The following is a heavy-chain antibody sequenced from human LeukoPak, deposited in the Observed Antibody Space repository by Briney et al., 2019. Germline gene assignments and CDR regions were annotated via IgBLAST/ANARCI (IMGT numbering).Heavy chain of an antibody. J-gene: IGHJ6*02. CDR3: ARATGDGDYGYYYYGMDV. V-gene: IGHV4-30-2*01. Sequence: SQTLSLTCAVSGGSISSGGYSCSWIRQPPGKGLEWVGYIYHRGSTYYNPSLKSRVTISVDRSKNQFSLKLSSVTAADTAVYYCARATGDGDYGYYYYGMDVWGQGTTVTVSS. CDR2: IYHRGST. CDR1: GGSISSGGYS. D-gene: IGHD4-17*01.